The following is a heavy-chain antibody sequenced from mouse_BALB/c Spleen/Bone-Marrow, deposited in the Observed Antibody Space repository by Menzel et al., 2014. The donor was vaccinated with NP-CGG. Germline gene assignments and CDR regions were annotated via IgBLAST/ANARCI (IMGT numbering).Heavy chain of an antibody. CDR3: ARWGYYYAMDY. Sequence: EVMLVESGGGLVQPGGSRELSCAASGFTFSSFGMHWVRRAPEKGLEWVAYISSGSSNINYADTVKGRFTISRDNPKNTLFLQMTSLRSEDTAMYYCARWGYYYAMDYWGQGTSVTVSS. CDR2: ISSGSSNI. CDR1: GFTFSSFG. V-gene: IGHV5-17*02. D-gene: IGHD2-2*01. J-gene: IGHJ4*01.